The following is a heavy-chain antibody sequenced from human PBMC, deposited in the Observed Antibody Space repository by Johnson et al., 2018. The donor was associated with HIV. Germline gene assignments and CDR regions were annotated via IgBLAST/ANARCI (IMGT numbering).Heavy chain of an antibody. Sequence: QVQLVESGGGLVQPGRSLRLSCAASGFSFTNAWMSWVRQAPGKGLEWLSYISTSGATIYYADSVKGRFTISRDNAKKSLYLQMDSLRGEDTAVYYCASSAFDIWGQGTMVTVSS. CDR3: ASSAFDI. J-gene: IGHJ3*02. V-gene: IGHV3-11*04. CDR1: GFSFTNAW. CDR2: ISTSGATI.